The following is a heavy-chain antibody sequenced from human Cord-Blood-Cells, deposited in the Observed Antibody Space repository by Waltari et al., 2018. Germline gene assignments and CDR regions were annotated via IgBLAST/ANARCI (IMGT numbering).Heavy chain of an antibody. Sequence: QITLKESGPTLVKPTQTLTLTCTFSGFSLSTSGVGVGWIRQPPGKALEWLAPIYWEDDKRYSPSLKSRLTITKDTSKNQVVLTMTNMDPVDTATYYCAQHGSSGYYYWFDPWGQGTLVTVSS. D-gene: IGHD3-22*01. CDR2: IYWEDDK. V-gene: IGHV2-5*02. J-gene: IGHJ5*02. CDR3: AQHGSSGYYYWFDP. CDR1: GFSLSTSGVG.